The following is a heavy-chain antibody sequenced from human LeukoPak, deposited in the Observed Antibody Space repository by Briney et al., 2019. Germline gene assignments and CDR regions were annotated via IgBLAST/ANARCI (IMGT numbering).Heavy chain of an antibody. CDR1: GFTFSSYA. Sequence: PGGSLRLSCAASGFTFSSYAMSWVRQAPGKGREGVSGISGSGGSTYYADSVKGRFTISRDNSKNTLYLQMNSLRAEDTAVYYCAKDSTYYYDSLLRVAFDIWGQGTMVTVSS. CDR2: ISGSGGST. D-gene: IGHD3-22*01. J-gene: IGHJ3*02. CDR3: AKDSTYYYDSLLRVAFDI. V-gene: IGHV3-23*01.